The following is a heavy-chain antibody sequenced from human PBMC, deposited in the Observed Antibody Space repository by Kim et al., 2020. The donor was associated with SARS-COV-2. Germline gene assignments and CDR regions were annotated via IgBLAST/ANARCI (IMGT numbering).Heavy chain of an antibody. D-gene: IGHD6-6*01. CDR2: GST. CDR3: ARDRRYFDY. V-gene: IGHV4-59*01. J-gene: IGHJ4*02. Sequence: GSTNYTPSLKSRVTISVDTSKNQFYLKLSSVTAADTAVYYCARDRRYFDYWGQGTLVTVSS.